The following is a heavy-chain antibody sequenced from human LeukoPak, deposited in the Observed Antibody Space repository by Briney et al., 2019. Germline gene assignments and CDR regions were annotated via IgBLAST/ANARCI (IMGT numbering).Heavy chain of an antibody. CDR2: ISSSSYI. J-gene: IGHJ4*02. CDR1: GFTFSSYS. CDR3: ARERGTRWLNTNLDY. D-gene: IGHD5-12*01. Sequence: GGSLRLSCAASGFTFSSYSMNWVRQAPGKGLEWVSSISSSSYIYYADSVKGRFTISRDNAKNSLYLQMNSLRAEDTAVYYCARERGTRWLNTNLDYWGQGTLVTVSS. V-gene: IGHV3-21*01.